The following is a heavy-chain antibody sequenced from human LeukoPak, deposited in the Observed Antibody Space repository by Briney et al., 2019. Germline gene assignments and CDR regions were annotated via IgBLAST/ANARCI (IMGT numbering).Heavy chain of an antibody. CDR2: ISYDGSNK. D-gene: IGHD3-9*01. CDR3: ARDLSDFDILTGYYSDGFDY. CDR1: GFTFSSYG. V-gene: IGHV3-30*03. J-gene: IGHJ4*02. Sequence: GRSLRLSCAASGFTFSSYGMHWVRQAPGKGLEWVAVISYDGSNKYYAGSVKGRFTISRDNSKNTLYLQMNSLRAEDTAVYYCARDLSDFDILTGYYSDGFDYWGQGTLVTVSS.